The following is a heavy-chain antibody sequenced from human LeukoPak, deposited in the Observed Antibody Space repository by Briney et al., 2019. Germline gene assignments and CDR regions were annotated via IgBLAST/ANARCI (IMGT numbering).Heavy chain of an antibody. Sequence: SVKVSCKASGGTFSSYAISWVRQAPGQGLEWMGRIIPILGIANYAQKFQGRVTITADKSTSTAYMELSSLRSEDTAVYYCASELWFGELLEPENYFDCWGQGTLVTVSS. J-gene: IGHJ4*02. D-gene: IGHD3-10*01. CDR1: GGTFSSYA. CDR2: IIPILGIA. CDR3: ASELWFGELLEPENYFDC. V-gene: IGHV1-69*04.